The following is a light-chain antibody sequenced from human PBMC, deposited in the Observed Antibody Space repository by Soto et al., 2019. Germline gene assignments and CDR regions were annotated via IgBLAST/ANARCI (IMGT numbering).Light chain of an antibody. CDR1: SSDVGGYNY. J-gene: IGLJ1*01. V-gene: IGLV2-14*01. CDR3: SSYTSSSTLLDV. Sequence: QSALTQPASVSGSPGQSITISCTGTSSDVGGYNYVSWYQQHPGKAPKLMIYDVSNRPSGVSNRFSGSESSNTASLTISGLQAEDEADYYCSSYTSSSTLLDVFGTGTKLTVL. CDR2: DVS.